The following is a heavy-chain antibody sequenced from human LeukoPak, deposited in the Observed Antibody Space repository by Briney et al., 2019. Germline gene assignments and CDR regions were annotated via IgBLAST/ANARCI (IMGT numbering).Heavy chain of an antibody. D-gene: IGHD3-9*01. CDR1: GFTFSSYG. CDR2: IWYDGSNK. CDR3: ARGGYYDILTGYYFDY. Sequence: GRSQRLSCAASGFTFSSYGMHWVRQAPGKGLEWVAVIWYDGSNKYYADSVKGRFTISRDNSKNTLYLQMNSLRAEDTAVYYCARGGYYDILTGYYFDYWGQGTLVTVSS. J-gene: IGHJ4*02. V-gene: IGHV3-33*01.